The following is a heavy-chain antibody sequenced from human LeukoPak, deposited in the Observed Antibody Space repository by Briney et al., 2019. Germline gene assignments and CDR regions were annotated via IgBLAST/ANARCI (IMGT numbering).Heavy chain of an antibody. CDR2: ISYDGSIK. CDR1: GFTFSSYG. D-gene: IGHD5-12*01. J-gene: IGHJ4*02. V-gene: IGHV3-30*18. Sequence: GRSLRLSCAASGFTFSSYGMHWVRQAPGKGLEWVAVISYDGSIKYYADSVKGRFTISRDNSKNTLYLQMNSLRAEDTAVYYCAKDAFGYALDYWGQGTLVTVSS. CDR3: AKDAFGYALDY.